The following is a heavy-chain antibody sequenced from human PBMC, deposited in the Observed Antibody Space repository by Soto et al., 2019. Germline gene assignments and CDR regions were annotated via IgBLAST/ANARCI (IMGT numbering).Heavy chain of an antibody. CDR1: GGSISSGGYS. J-gene: IGHJ5*02. D-gene: IGHD6-19*01. CDR3: ARVAAVADEVGWFDP. V-gene: IGHV4-30-2*01. CDR2: IYHSGST. Sequence: SETLSLTCAVSGGSISSGGYSWSWIRQPPGKGLEWIGYIYHSGSTYYNPSLKSRVTISVDRSKNQFSLKLSSVTAADTAVYYCARVAAVADEVGWFDPWGQGTLVTVSS.